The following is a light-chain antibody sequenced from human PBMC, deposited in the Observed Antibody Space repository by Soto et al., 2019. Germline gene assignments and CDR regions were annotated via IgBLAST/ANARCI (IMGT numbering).Light chain of an antibody. J-gene: IGKJ3*01. CDR2: GAS. Sequence: IQLTQSPSSLSASVGDRVTITCRASQGISSFLAWDQQKPGKAPKLRIYGASTLQSGIPSRFSGSGSGTDFTLTIGSLQPEDFATYYCQQLNSSPITFGPGTKVDIK. V-gene: IGKV1-9*01. CDR1: QGISSF. CDR3: QQLNSSPIT.